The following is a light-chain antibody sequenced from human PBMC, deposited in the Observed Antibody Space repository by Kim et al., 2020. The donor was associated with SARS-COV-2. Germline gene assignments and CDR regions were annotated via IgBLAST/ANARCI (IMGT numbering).Light chain of an antibody. V-gene: IGLV2-14*03. CDR3: SSYTSITTRV. Sequence: QSALTQPASVSGSPGQSITITCTGTSSDIGSYDYVSWYQQHPGKAPKLMIYDVSNRPSGISNRFSGSKSGNTAYLTISGLQAADEADYFCSSYTSITTRVFGGGTQLTVL. CDR1: SSDIGSYDY. J-gene: IGLJ3*02. CDR2: DVS.